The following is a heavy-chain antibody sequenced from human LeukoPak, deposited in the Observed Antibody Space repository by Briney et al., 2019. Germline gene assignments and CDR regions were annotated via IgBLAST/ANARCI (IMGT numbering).Heavy chain of an antibody. Sequence: GGSLRLSCAASELTLSSNYMSWIRQAPGRGLEWVSFIYSGGSTYYADSVKGRFTISRDNSKNTLYLQMNSLRAEDTAVYYCARRAGGYSHPYDYWGQGTLVTVSS. CDR3: ARRAGGYSHPYDY. CDR2: IYSGGST. J-gene: IGHJ4*02. D-gene: IGHD4-23*01. V-gene: IGHV3-53*01. CDR1: ELTLSSNY.